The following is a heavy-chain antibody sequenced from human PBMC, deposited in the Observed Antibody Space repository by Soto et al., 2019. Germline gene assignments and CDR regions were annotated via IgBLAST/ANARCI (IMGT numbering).Heavy chain of an antibody. Sequence: SETLSLTCTVSGGSISSGDYYWSWIRQPPGKGLEWIGYIYHSGSTYYNPSLKSRVTISVDTSQNQFSLTLRSVTAADTAVYYCARAAGCSSGGTCYAADYWGQGTLVTVSS. CDR3: ARAAGCSSGGTCYAADY. CDR2: IYHSGST. V-gene: IGHV4-30-4*01. CDR1: GGSISSGDYY. D-gene: IGHD2-15*01. J-gene: IGHJ4*02.